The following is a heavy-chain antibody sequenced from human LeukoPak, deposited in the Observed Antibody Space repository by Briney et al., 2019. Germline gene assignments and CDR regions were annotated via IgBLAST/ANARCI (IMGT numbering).Heavy chain of an antibody. CDR3: ASRGYCSGGSCYFVPGDWFDP. V-gene: IGHV4-39*07. D-gene: IGHD2-15*01. Sequence: PSETLSLTCTVSGGSISSSSYYWGWIRQPPGKGLEWIGSIYYSGSTYYNPSLKSRVTISVDTSKNQFSLKLSSVTAADTAVYYCASRGYCSGGSCYFVPGDWFDPWGQGTLVTVSS. J-gene: IGHJ5*02. CDR1: GGSISSSSYY. CDR2: IYYSGST.